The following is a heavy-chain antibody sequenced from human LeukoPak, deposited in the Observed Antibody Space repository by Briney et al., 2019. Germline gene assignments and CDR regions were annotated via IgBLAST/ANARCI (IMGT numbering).Heavy chain of an antibody. V-gene: IGHV1-46*01. CDR1: GYTFTSYY. CDR2: INPSGGST. CDR3: ARERIAVAGTTYYYYYGMDV. D-gene: IGHD6-19*01. J-gene: IGHJ6*02. Sequence: VASVKVSCKASGYTFTSYYMHWVRQAPGQGLEWMGIINPSGGSTSYAQKFQGRVTMTRDTSTSTVYMELSSLRSEDTAVYYCARERIAVAGTTYYYYYGMDVWGQGATVTVSS.